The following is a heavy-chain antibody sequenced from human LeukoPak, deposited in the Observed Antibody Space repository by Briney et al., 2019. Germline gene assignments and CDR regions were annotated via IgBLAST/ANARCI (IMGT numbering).Heavy chain of an antibody. CDR2: ITPGGST. J-gene: IGHJ4*02. CDR3: ARDRGFSSNKYFDF. CDR1: GYSISTGYR. Sequence: SETLSLTCGVSGYSISTGYRWGWIRQPPGEGLERIATITPGGSTYYNPSLKSRLTISLDASKNQFSLKLSSVTATDTAVEYCARDRGFSSNKYFDFWGQGTLVTVSS. D-gene: IGHD2-2*01. V-gene: IGHV4-38-2*02.